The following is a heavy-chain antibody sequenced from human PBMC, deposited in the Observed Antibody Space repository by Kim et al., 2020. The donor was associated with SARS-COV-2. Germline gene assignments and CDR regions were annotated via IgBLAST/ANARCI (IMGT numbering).Heavy chain of an antibody. CDR2: IYHSGRT. V-gene: IGHV4-30-2*01. Sequence: SETLSLTCAVSGGSISSGGYSWSWIRQPPGKGLEWIGYIYHSGRTYYNPSLKSRVTISVDRSKNQFSLKLSSVTAADTAVYYCARGVRRGVIIKVDNWFDPWGQGTLVTVSS. D-gene: IGHD3-10*01. J-gene: IGHJ5*02. CDR1: GGSISSGGYS. CDR3: ARGVRRGVIIKVDNWFDP.